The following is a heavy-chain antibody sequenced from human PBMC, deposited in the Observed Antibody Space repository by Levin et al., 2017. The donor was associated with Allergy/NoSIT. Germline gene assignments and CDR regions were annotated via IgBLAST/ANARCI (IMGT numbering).Heavy chain of an antibody. CDR3: ARGQLGYCGGDCYPSFDY. CDR1: GFTFSSYG. J-gene: IGHJ4*02. V-gene: IGHV3-33*01. CDR2: IWYDGSNK. Sequence: LSLTCAASGFTFSSYGMHWVRQAPGKGLEWVAVIWYDGSNKYYADSVKGRFTISRDNSKNTLYLQMNSLRAEDTAVYYCARGQLGYCGGDCYPSFDYWGQGTLVTVSS. D-gene: IGHD2-21*02.